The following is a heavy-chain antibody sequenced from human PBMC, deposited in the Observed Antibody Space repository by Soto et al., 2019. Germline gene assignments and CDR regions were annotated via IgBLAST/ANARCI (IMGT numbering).Heavy chain of an antibody. CDR1: GFTFSTYA. CDR3: ARYCSPTSCTIRYGMDV. CDR2: ISGSGGTT. D-gene: IGHD2-15*01. V-gene: IGHV3-23*01. Sequence: EVQLLESGGGLVQPGGSLRLSCVASGFTFSTYAMSWVRQAPREGLKWVSTISGSGGTTYYADSVKGRFTISRDNSKNTVYLQVNSLRAEDSAKYYCARYCSPTSCTIRYGMDVWGQGTTVTVSS. J-gene: IGHJ6*02.